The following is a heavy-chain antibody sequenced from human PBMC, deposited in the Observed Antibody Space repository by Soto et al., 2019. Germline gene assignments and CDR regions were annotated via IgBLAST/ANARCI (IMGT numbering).Heavy chain of an antibody. Sequence: QVQLVESGGGVVQPGRSLRLSCAASGFTFSSYAMHWVRQAPGKGLEWVAVISSDGSNKYYADSVKGRFTISRDNSKNTLYLQMNSLRAEDTAVYYCARGGTTPNTYYDFWSGPDYWGQGTLVTVSS. CDR2: ISSDGSNK. V-gene: IGHV3-30-3*01. CDR3: ARGGTTPNTYYDFWSGPDY. J-gene: IGHJ4*02. CDR1: GFTFSSYA. D-gene: IGHD3-3*01.